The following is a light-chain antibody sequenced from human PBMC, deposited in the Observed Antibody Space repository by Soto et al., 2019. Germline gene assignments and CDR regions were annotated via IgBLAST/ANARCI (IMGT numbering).Light chain of an antibody. V-gene: IGKV3D-20*02. CDR1: QSVSSSY. Sequence: EIVMTQSPATLSVSPGERATLSCRASQSVSSSYLAWYQQKPGQAPRLLIYGASSRATGIPARFSGSGSGTDFTLTISSLEPEDFAVYYCQQRSNWPITFGQGTRLEI. J-gene: IGKJ5*01. CDR2: GAS. CDR3: QQRSNWPIT.